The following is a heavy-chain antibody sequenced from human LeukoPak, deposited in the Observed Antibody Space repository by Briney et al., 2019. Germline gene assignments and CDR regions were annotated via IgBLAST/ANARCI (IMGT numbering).Heavy chain of an antibody. J-gene: IGHJ4*02. CDR2: VSYDGTDT. D-gene: IGHD2-2*01. V-gene: IGHV3-30*09. CDR3: ARDYPQNCGSTTCSRGPDY. Sequence: GRSLRLSCAASGFTFANYAMNWVRQAPGKGLEWVATVSYDGTDTSYADSVKGRFAIFRDNSKNTLYLQMNSLRTEDTAVYYCARDYPQNCGSTTCSRGPDYWGQGTLVTVSS. CDR1: GFTFANYA.